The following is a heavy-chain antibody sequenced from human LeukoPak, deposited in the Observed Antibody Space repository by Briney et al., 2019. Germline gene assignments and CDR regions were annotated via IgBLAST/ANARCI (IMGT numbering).Heavy chain of an antibody. CDR1: GFTFSSYC. CDR2: IKHDGSEK. CDR3: ARVLVLLFLEWLS. Sequence: GGSLRLSCAASGFTFSSYCMSWVRQAPGKGLEWVSNIKHDGSEKYYADSVKGRFTISRDNDKNSLYLKMNSLRAEDTAVYYCARVLVLLFLEWLSWGQGTLVIVSA. J-gene: IGHJ1*01. V-gene: IGHV3-7*04. D-gene: IGHD3-3*01.